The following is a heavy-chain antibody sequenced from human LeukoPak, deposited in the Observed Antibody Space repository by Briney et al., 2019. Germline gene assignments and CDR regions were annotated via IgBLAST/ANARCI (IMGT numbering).Heavy chain of an antibody. D-gene: IGHD3-10*01. CDR3: ARAGRWFGEYAPLNAFDI. Sequence: SETLSLTCTVSGGSISSSSYYWGWIRQPPGKGLEWIGSIYYSGSTYYNPSLKSRVTISVDTSKNQFSLKLSSVTAADTAVYYCARAGRWFGEYAPLNAFDIWGQGTMVTVSS. J-gene: IGHJ3*02. V-gene: IGHV4-39*07. CDR1: GGSISSSSYY. CDR2: IYYSGST.